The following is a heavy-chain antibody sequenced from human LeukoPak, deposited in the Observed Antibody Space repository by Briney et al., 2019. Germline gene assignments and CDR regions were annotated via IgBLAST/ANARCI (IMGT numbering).Heavy chain of an antibody. CDR1: GYTFTSYG. Sequence: GASVKVSCKASGYTFTSYGISWVRQAPGQGLEWMGWISAYNGNTNYAQKLQGRVTVTTDTSTSTAYMELRSLRSDDTAVYYCARVNEMYYDSSGYYSSDNWFDPWGQGTLVTVSS. CDR3: ARVNEMYYDSSGYYSSDNWFDP. V-gene: IGHV1-18*01. D-gene: IGHD3-22*01. CDR2: ISAYNGNT. J-gene: IGHJ5*02.